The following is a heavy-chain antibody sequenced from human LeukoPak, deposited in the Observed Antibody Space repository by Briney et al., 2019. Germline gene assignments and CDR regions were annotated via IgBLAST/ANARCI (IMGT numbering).Heavy chain of an antibody. J-gene: IGHJ5*02. CDR2: ISYDGSNK. CDR1: GSTFSSYG. CDR3: IVFGDSNH. V-gene: IGHV3-30*03. Sequence: GGSLRLSCAASGSTFSSYGMHWVRQAPGKGLEWVAVISYDGSNKYYADSVKGRFTISRDTSKNTLYLQINSLRVEDTAVYYCIVFGDSNHWGQGTLVTVSS. D-gene: IGHD4-17*01.